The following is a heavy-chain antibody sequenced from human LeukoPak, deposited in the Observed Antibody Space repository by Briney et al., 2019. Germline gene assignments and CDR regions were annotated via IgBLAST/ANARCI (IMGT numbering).Heavy chain of an antibody. V-gene: IGHV3-23*01. Sequence: PGGSLRLSCAASGFTFTTCAINWVRQAPGKGLEWVSGISGGGDKAYYADSVNGRFTISRDNSKNTVSLQMSSLRAEDTALYYCAKDLALAGTGGGFDAWGQGTRVAVSS. J-gene: IGHJ3*01. CDR1: GFTFTTCA. D-gene: IGHD6-19*01. CDR3: AKDLALAGTGGGFDA. CDR2: ISGGGDKA.